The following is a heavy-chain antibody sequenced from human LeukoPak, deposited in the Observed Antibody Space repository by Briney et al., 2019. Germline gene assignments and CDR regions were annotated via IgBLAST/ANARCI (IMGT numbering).Heavy chain of an antibody. D-gene: IGHD3-9*01. V-gene: IGHV3-21*01. J-gene: IGHJ4*02. Sequence: GGSLRLSCAASGFTFSSYSMNWIRQAPGKGLEWVSSISSSSSYIYYADSVKGRFTISRDNAKNSLYLQMNSLRAEDTAVYYCARDPPPLTGYYYFDYWGQGTPVSVSS. CDR3: ARDPPPLTGYYYFDY. CDR1: GFTFSSYS. CDR2: ISSSSSYI.